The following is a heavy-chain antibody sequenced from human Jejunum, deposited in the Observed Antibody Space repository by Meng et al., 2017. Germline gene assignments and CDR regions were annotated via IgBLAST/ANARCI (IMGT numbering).Heavy chain of an antibody. CDR3: AREVREGAGGHWLQPLDY. CDR1: GFTFRNYD. J-gene: IGHJ4*02. D-gene: IGHD5-24*01. V-gene: IGHV3-13*01. Sequence: GESLKISCAASGFTFRNYDMHWVRQTTGQGLEWVSAIGTADDTYYAASVKGRFTISRDDAKNSLFLQMNSLRAGDTAVYYCAREVREGAGGHWLQPLDYWGQGVLVTVSS. CDR2: IGTADDT.